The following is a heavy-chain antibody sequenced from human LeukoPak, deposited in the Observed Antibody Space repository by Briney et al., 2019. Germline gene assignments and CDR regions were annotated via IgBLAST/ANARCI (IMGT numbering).Heavy chain of an antibody. J-gene: IGHJ4*02. V-gene: IGHV3-66*01. Sequence: PGGSLRLSCAASGFTVSSNYMSWVRQAPGKGLEWVSVIYSGGSTYYADSVKGRFTISRDNSKNTLYLQMNSLRAEDTAVYYCASSYRSTYYFDYWGQGTLVTVSS. CDR1: GFTVSSNY. CDR3: ASSYRSTYYFDY. CDR2: IYSGGST.